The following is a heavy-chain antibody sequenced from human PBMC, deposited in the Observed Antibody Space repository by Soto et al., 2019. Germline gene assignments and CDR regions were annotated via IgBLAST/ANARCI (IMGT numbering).Heavy chain of an antibody. CDR3: AKVNGYSSGWFDY. Sequence: EVQLLESGGGLVQPGGSLRLSCAASGFTFSSDAMSWVRQAPGKGLEWVSAISGSGGSTYYADSVKGRFTISSDNSKNTLYLQMNSLRAEDTAVYYCAKVNGYSSGWFDYWGQGTLVTVSS. V-gene: IGHV3-23*01. CDR1: GFTFSSDA. D-gene: IGHD6-19*01. CDR2: ISGSGGST. J-gene: IGHJ4*02.